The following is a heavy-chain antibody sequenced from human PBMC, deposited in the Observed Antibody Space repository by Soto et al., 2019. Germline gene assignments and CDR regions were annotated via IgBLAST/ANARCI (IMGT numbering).Heavy chain of an antibody. V-gene: IGHV4-39*01. Sequence: SXTLSLTCTVSGGSMSSSNYYWCWVRQPPGEGLQWIASIYYSGNMYYNPSLKSRVTMSVDTSKNQFSLKLSSVTAADTAIYYCARLLYDSSGYYYFDYWGQGTPVTVSS. CDR3: ARLLYDSSGYYYFDY. J-gene: IGHJ4*02. CDR1: GGSMSSSNYY. CDR2: IYYSGNM. D-gene: IGHD3-22*01.